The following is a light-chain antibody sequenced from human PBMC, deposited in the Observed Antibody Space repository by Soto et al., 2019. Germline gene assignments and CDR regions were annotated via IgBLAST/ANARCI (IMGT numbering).Light chain of an antibody. CDR2: DDS. CDR1: SSDAGGYNY. Sequence: QSVLTQPASVSGSSGQSISISWTGTSSDAGGYNYVSWYQQHPGTAPKLMIYDDSNRPSEVCNRFSGSKSGNTASLPISGLQAEHEAYYFSSSYTLSSTCVFGTGTKVTVL. V-gene: IGLV2-14*01. CDR3: SSYTLSSTCV. J-gene: IGLJ1*01.